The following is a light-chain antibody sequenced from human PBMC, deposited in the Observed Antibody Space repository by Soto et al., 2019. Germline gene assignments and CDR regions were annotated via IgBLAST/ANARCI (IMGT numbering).Light chain of an antibody. CDR2: GAT. V-gene: IGKV3-20*01. J-gene: IGKJ2*01. CDR1: QSVSSSY. Sequence: EIVLTQSPGTLSLSPGERATLSCRTSQSVSSSYLAWYQQKAGQAPRLLIYGATSRATAIPDGFSGSGSGTHFTRTISRLEPEDFAVYYCQQYGRSPPLYTFGQGTKVEIK. CDR3: QQYGRSPPLYT.